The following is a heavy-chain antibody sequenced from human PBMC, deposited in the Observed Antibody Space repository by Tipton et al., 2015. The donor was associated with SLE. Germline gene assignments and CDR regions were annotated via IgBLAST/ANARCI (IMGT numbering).Heavy chain of an antibody. V-gene: IGHV3-64*01. D-gene: IGHD5-18*01. CDR3: ARDGYSYATFDS. J-gene: IGHJ4*02. CDR1: GFTFKNSV. CDR2: ISNNGGST. Sequence: GSLRLSCAAGGFTFKNSVMYWVRQAPGKGLEYVSGISNNGGSTNYANSVKGRFTISRDNSKNTLYLQMGSLRVEDTAAYYCARDGYSYATFDSWGQGALVTVSS.